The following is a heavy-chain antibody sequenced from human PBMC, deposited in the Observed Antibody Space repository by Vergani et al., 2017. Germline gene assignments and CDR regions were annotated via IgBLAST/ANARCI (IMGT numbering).Heavy chain of an antibody. V-gene: IGHV4-30-4*01. J-gene: IGHJ6*02. CDR3: ARVRRDDSSGYYYYYGMDG. CDR1: GGSISSGDYY. Sequence: QVQLQESGPGLVKPSQTLSLTCTVSGGSISSGDYYWSWIRQPPGKGLEWIGYIYYSGSTYYNPSLKSRVTISVDTSKNQFSLKLSSVTAADTAVYYCARVRRDDSSGYYYYYGMDGWGQGTTVTVS. CDR2: IYYSGST. D-gene: IGHD3-22*01.